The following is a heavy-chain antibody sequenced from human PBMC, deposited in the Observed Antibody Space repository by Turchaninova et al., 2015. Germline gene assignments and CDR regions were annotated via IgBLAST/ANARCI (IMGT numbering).Heavy chain of an antibody. D-gene: IGHD6-13*01. CDR2: NNPKSGDQ. CDR3: ARCVNLAAPGDS. Sequence: QVQLVQSGAEVKKPGASVKVSCKASGYTFSGYYIHWVRQAPGQGLEWMGRNNPKSGDQTHEQKFQGRGTMTKDTSISTSYMELSGLRADDPAVYYCARCVNLAAPGDSWGQGTLVTVSS. V-gene: IGHV1-2*02. CDR1: GYTFSGYY. J-gene: IGHJ4*02.